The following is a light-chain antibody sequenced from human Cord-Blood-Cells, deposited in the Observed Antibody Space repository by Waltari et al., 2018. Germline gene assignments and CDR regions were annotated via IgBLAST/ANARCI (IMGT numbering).Light chain of an antibody. V-gene: IGLV3-19*01. CDR2: GKN. J-gene: IGLJ2*01. CDR3: NSRDSSGNHLV. CDR1: SPRSYY. Sequence: SSELTQDPAVSVALGQTVRITCQGDSPRSYYASWYQQTPGQAPVLVIYGKNNRPSGIPDRFSGSSSGNTASLTITGAQAEDEADYYCNSRDSSGNHLVFGGGTKLTVL.